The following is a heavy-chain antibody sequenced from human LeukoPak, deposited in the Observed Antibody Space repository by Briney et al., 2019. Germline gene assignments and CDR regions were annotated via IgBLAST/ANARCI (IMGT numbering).Heavy chain of an antibody. J-gene: IGHJ3*02. D-gene: IGHD3-10*01. V-gene: IGHV3-23*01. CDR3: AKDYYGSGSYYENDAFDI. Sequence: PGGSLRLSCAASGFTFSSYAMSWVRQAPGKGLEWVSAISGGGGRTYYADSVKGRFTISRDNSKNTLYLQMNSLRAEDTAVYYCAKDYYGSGSYYENDAFDIWGQGTMVTVSS. CDR1: GFTFSSYA. CDR2: ISGGGGRT.